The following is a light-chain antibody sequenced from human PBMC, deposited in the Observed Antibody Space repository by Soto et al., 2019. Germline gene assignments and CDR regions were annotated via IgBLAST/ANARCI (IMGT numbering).Light chain of an antibody. J-gene: IGLJ1*01. CDR3: QVWDSSSDHYV. Sequence: SYELTQPPSVSVAPGKTARITCGGNNVGSKSVQWYQQKPGQAPVLFIYYDSDRPSGIPERFSGSNSGYTATLTISRVEAGDEADYYCQVWDSSSDHYVFGTGTKLTVL. V-gene: IGLV3-21*04. CDR1: NVGSKS. CDR2: YDS.